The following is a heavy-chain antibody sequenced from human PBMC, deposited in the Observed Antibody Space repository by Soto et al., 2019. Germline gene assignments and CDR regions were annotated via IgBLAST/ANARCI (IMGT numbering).Heavy chain of an antibody. V-gene: IGHV1-46*03. CDR3: ARGGIWSGYYRTYYFDY. Sequence: ASVKVSCKASGYTFTSYYMHWVRQAPGQGLEWMGIINPSGGSTSYAQKFQGRVTMIRDTSTSTVYMELSSLRSEDTAVYYCARGGIWSGYYRTYYFDYWGQGTLVTVSS. CDR2: INPSGGST. D-gene: IGHD3-3*01. CDR1: GYTFTSYY. J-gene: IGHJ4*02.